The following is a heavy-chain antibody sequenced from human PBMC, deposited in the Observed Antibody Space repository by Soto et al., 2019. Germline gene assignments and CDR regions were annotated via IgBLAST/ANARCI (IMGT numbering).Heavy chain of an antibody. V-gene: IGHV1-18*01. CDR3: ARGTGLNDGSDL. CDR1: GYTFSNYG. J-gene: IGHJ3*01. CDR2: FKGDSGNT. Sequence: QVHLVQSGGEVKKPGASVKISCQTSGYTFSNYGITWVRQAPGQGLEWVGWFKGDSGNTNYAQNMEGRDTMTTDASTATADMELRNLRSDDTATYYCARGTGLNDGSDLWGQGTVVSVSS.